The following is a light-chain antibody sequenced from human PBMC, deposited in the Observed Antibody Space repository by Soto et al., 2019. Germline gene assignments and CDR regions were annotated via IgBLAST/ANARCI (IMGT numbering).Light chain of an antibody. CDR1: QSVSTN. J-gene: IGKJ2*01. CDR3: QQRSSWPT. CDR2: DTF. Sequence: EIVLTQSPATLSLSPGERATLSCRASQSVSTNLAWYQQKLGQAPRLLIYDTFNRATGLPARFSGSGSGTDFTLTISNLEPEDFEVYFCQQRSSWPTFGQGTKLEIK. V-gene: IGKV3-11*01.